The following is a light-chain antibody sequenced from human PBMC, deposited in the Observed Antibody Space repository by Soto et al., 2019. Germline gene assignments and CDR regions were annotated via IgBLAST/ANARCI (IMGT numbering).Light chain of an antibody. CDR1: QSVSSIY. CDR2: GAS. Sequence: EILFTQSPGTPSVSPGERATLSCRASQSVSSIYLAWYQQKPGVAPRLLLYGASSRATGIPDRFSGSGSGTDFTLTISRLEPEDFEVSYCQQYGSPLLGTFGKGTKVDIK. CDR3: QQYGSPLLGT. V-gene: IGKV3-20*01. J-gene: IGKJ1*01.